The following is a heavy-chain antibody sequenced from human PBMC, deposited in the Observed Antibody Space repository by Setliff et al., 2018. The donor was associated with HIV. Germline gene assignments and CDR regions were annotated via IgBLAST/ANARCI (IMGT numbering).Heavy chain of an antibody. V-gene: IGHV4-31*11. CDR1: TGSFSGYY. D-gene: IGHD1-20*01. Sequence: SETLSLTCAVYTGSFSGYYWSWIRQHPGKGLEWIGYIFYSGSAYYNPSLKSRVTISMDTSNNRFSLRLTSVTATDTALYYCARISDLGMTLNQPYLDNWGQGTLVTVSS. CDR2: IFYSGSA. J-gene: IGHJ4*02. CDR3: ARISDLGMTLNQPYLDN.